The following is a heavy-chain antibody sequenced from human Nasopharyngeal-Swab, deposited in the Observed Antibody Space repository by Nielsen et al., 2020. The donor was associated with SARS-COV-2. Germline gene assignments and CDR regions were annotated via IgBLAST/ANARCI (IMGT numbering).Heavy chain of an antibody. J-gene: IGHJ6*02. CDR3: AKEGPYGSGTTYYYYGMDV. CDR1: GFTFDGYD. CDR2: ISWNSGRI. V-gene: IGHV3-9*01. Sequence: SLKISCAASGFTFDGYDMQWVRQAPGKGLEWVSGISWNSGRIGYADSVKGRFTIYRDNAQNSLYLKMNSLRAEDTAFYYCAKEGPYGSGTTYYYYGMDVWGQGTTVTVSS. D-gene: IGHD3-10*01.